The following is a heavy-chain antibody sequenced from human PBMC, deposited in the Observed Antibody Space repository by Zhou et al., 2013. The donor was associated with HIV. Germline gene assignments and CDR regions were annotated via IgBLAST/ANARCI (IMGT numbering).Heavy chain of an antibody. Sequence: QVQLVQSGAEVKKPGASVKVSCKASGYTFTIYYMHWVRLAPGQGLEWMGRFDPDTGETVHSQNFQGRLSMTADTSTDTAYIYLTSLRSDDTAIYFCASDRRLIQRLQNALQVWGQGTMVTVSS. V-gene: IGHV1-46*03. CDR3: ASDRRLIQRLQNALQV. CDR2: FDPDTGET. CDR1: GYTFTIYY. J-gene: IGHJ3*01. D-gene: IGHD3-16*01.